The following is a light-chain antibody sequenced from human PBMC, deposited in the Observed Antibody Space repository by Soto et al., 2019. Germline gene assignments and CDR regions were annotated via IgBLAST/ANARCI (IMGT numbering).Light chain of an antibody. V-gene: IGKV3-20*01. CDR3: QQYGSSSYT. J-gene: IGKJ2*01. Sequence: DIVLTQSPDTLSLSPGERATLSCRASQSVSSSYLAWYQQKPGLAPRLLIYGASTRATGIPDRFSGSGSGTDFTLTISRLEPEDFAVYYCQQYGSSSYTFGQGTRLEIK. CDR1: QSVSSSY. CDR2: GAS.